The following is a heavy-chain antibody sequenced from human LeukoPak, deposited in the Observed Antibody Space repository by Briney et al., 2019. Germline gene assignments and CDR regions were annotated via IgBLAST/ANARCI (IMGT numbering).Heavy chain of an antibody. D-gene: IGHD2-15*01. Sequence: GESLKISCKGSGYSFTSYWIGWVRQMPGKGLEWMGIIYPGDSDTRYSPSFQGQVTISADKSISTAYLQWSSLKASDTAMYYCARHGVAATPGNASDIWGQGTMVTVSS. V-gene: IGHV5-51*01. J-gene: IGHJ3*02. CDR1: GYSFTSYW. CDR3: ARHGVAATPGNASDI. CDR2: IYPGDSDT.